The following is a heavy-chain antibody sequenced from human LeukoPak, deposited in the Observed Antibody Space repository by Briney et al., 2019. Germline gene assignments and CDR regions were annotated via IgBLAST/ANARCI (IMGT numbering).Heavy chain of an antibody. CDR3: VRDQGHDYVPTGSATHAF. CDR1: EFIFSNYA. CDR2: ITTAGET. J-gene: IGHJ4*02. Sequence: GGSLRLSCAASEFIFSNYAMSWVRQTPGKGLEWVSSITTAGETYYADSVKGRFTTSRDTSKNTILLQLTNLRAEDTAVYFCVRDQGHDYVPTGSATHAFWGQGTLVAVSS. D-gene: IGHD4/OR15-4a*01. V-gene: IGHV3-23*01.